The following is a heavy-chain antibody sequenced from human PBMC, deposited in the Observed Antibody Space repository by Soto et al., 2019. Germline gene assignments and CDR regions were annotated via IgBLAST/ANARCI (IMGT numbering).Heavy chain of an antibody. J-gene: IGHJ3*02. CDR3: ARLGMEDAFDI. V-gene: IGHV1-2*04. Sequence: ASVKVSCKASGYTFTGYYMHWVRQAPGQGPEWMGWINPNSGGTNYAQKFQGWVTMTRDASISTAYMELSRLRSDDTAVYYCARLGMEDAFDIWGQGTMVTVSS. CDR1: GYTFTGYY. D-gene: IGHD7-27*01. CDR2: INPNSGGT.